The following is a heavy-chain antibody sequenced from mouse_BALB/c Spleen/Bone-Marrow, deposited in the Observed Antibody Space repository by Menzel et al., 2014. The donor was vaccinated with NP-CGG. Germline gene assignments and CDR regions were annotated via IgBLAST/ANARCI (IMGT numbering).Heavy chain of an antibody. D-gene: IGHD2-4*01. J-gene: IGHJ4*01. CDR2: INPSNGGT. V-gene: IGHV1S16*01. CDR1: GYTFTSYW. CDR3: TTSTMITTDVMDY. Sequence: QVHVKQSGAELVKPGASVKLSCKASGYTFTSYWMHWVKLRPGQGFEWIGEINPSNGGTNYNEKFKRKATLTVDKSSYTAYMRLSSLTSEDSAVYYCTTSTMITTDVMDYWGQGTSVTVSS.